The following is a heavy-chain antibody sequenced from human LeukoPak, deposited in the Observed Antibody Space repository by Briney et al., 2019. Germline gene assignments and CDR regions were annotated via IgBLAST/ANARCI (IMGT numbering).Heavy chain of an antibody. CDR1: GYTFTGYY. Sequence: ASVKVSCKASGYTFTGYYMHWVRQAPGQGLEWMGWINPNSGGTNYAQKFQGWVTMTRDTSISTAYMKLSRLRSDDTAVYYCARAQVVVVAASVYYYYGMDVWGKGTTVTVSS. CDR2: INPNSGGT. CDR3: ARAQVVVVAASVYYYYGMDV. J-gene: IGHJ6*04. D-gene: IGHD2-15*01. V-gene: IGHV1-2*04.